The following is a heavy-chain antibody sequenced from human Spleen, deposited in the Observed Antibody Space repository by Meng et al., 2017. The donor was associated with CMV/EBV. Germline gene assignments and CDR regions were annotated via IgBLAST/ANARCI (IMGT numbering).Heavy chain of an antibody. D-gene: IGHD6-13*01. CDR1: GFTFSSYX. Sequence: GGSLRLSXAASGFTFSSYXMHWVRQAPGKGXEWVAVISYDGSNKYYADSVKGRFTISRXNSKNTLYLQMNSLXXEDTAXYYCARAXSSSWYKYYYYGMDVWGQGTTVTVSS. CDR2: ISYDGSNK. CDR3: ARAXSSSWYKYYYYGMDV. V-gene: IGHV3-30*01. J-gene: IGHJ6*02.